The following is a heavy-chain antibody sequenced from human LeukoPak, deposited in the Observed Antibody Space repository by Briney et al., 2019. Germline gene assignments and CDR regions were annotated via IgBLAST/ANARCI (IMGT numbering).Heavy chain of an antibody. J-gene: IGHJ4*02. Sequence: PGGSLRLSCAASGFTFSSYEMNWVRQAPGKGLEWVSYISSSGSTIYYADSVKGRFTISRDNAKNSLYLQMNSLRAEDTAVYYCARVIVGAILFDYWGQGTLVTVSS. D-gene: IGHD1-26*01. CDR2: ISSSGSTI. V-gene: IGHV3-48*03. CDR3: ARVIVGAILFDY. CDR1: GFTFSSYE.